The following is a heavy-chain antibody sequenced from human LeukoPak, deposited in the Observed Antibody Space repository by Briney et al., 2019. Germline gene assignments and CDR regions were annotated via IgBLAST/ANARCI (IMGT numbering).Heavy chain of an antibody. D-gene: IGHD2-15*01. V-gene: IGHV4-31*11. CDR1: GGSISSGGYS. CDR3: ARTVVVVAATTYYYYGMDV. J-gene: IGHJ6*02. CDR2: IYYSGST. Sequence: SETLSLTCAVSGGSISSGGYSWSWIWQPPGKGLEWIGYIYYSGSTYYNPSLKSRVTISVDTSKNQFSLKLSSVTAADTAVYYCARTVVVVAATTYYYYGMDVWGQGTTVTVSS.